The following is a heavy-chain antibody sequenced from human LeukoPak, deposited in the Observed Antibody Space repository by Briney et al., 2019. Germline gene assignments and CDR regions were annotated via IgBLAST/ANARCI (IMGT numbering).Heavy chain of an antibody. V-gene: IGHV4-34*01. CDR1: GGSFSGYY. D-gene: IGHD6-6*01. CDR3: ARGVKGIAARKKQNWFDP. Sequence: SEALSLTCAVYGGSFSGYYWSWIRQPPGKGLEWIGEINHSGSTNYNPSLKSRVTISVDTSKNQFSLKLSSVTAADTAVYYCARGVKGIAARKKQNWFDPWGQGTLVTVSS. CDR2: INHSGST. J-gene: IGHJ5*02.